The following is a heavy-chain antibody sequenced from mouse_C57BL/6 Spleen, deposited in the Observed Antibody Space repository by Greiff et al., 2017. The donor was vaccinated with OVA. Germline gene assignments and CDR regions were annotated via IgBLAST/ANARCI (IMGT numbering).Heavy chain of an antibody. CDR2: INPYNGGT. CDR3: ARGDEAWFAY. D-gene: IGHD3-3*01. V-gene: IGHV1-19*01. J-gene: IGHJ3*01. CDR1: GYTFTDYY. Sequence: EVKLMESGPVLVKPGASVKMSCKASGYTFTDYYMNWVKQSHGKSLEWIGVINPYNGGTSYNQKFKGKATLTVDKSSSTAYMELNSLTSEDSAVYYCARGDEAWFAYWGQGTLVTVSA.